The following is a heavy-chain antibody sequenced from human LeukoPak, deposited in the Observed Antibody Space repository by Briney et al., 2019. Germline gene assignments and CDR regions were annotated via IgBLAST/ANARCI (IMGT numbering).Heavy chain of an antibody. V-gene: IGHV3-23*01. J-gene: IGHJ4*02. Sequence: RVSLRLSCAASGFTFSSYAMSRVRQAPGKGLEWVSAISGSGGSTYYADSVKGRFTISRDNSKNTLYLQMNSLRAEDTAVYYCAKGGRRDGYNPGAFDYWGQGTLVTVSS. D-gene: IGHD5-24*01. CDR2: ISGSGGST. CDR3: AKGGRRDGYNPGAFDY. CDR1: GFTFSSYA.